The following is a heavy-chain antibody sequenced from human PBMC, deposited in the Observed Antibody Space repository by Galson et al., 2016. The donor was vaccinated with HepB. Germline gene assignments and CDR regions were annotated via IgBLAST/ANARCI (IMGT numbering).Heavy chain of an antibody. Sequence: SLRLSCATSGFAFNTYAMNWVRQAPGKGLEWVAGVSGHAGSTYYADSVKGRFAISRDNSKNTLFLQMNGLRADDTAVYHCAKANIIMVTLGIYLDTWGPGTLVTVSS. CDR1: GFAFNTYA. V-gene: IGHV3-23*01. CDR3: AKANIIMVTLGIYLDT. D-gene: IGHD2/OR15-2a*01. CDR2: VSGHAGST. J-gene: IGHJ5*02.